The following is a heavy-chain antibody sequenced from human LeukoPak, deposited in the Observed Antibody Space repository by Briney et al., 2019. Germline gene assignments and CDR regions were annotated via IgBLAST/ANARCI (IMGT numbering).Heavy chain of an antibody. CDR3: ARSFDC. CDR2: ISYDGSNK. CDR1: GFTFSSYA. V-gene: IGHV3-30-3*01. Sequence: GGSLRLSCAASGFTFSSYAMHWVRQAPGKGLEWVAVISYDGSNKYYADSVKGRFTISRDNSKNTLYLQMNSLRAEDTAVYYCARSFDCWGQGTLVTVSS. J-gene: IGHJ4*02.